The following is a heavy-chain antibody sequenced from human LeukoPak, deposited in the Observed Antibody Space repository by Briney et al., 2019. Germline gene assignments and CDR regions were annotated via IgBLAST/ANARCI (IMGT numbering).Heavy chain of an antibody. CDR2: ISGSGGST. CDR3: ARDDDYGDYSDWYFDL. J-gene: IGHJ2*01. D-gene: IGHD4-17*01. V-gene: IGHV3-23*01. Sequence: GGTLRLSCAASGFTFSSYGMSWVRQAPGKGLEWVSAISGSGGSTYYADSVKGRFTISRDNSKNTLYLQMNSLRAEDTAVYYCARDDDYGDYSDWYFDLWGRGTLVTVSS. CDR1: GFTFSSYG.